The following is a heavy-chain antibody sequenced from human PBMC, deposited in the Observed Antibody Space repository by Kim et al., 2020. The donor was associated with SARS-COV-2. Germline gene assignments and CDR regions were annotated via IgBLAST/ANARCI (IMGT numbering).Heavy chain of an antibody. CDR3: ARDTTRTYGMDV. V-gene: IGHV3-53*01. J-gene: IGHJ6*02. D-gene: IGHD1-1*01. Sequence: YDEDSWKGRFTISRDNSKNALHLQMNSLRAEDTAVYYCARDTTRTYGMDVWGQGTTVTVSS.